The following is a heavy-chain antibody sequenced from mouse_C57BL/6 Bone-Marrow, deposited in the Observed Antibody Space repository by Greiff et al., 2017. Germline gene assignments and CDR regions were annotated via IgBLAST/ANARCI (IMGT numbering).Heavy chain of an antibody. CDR3: ARAGFDDGYYWFAY. V-gene: IGHV1-80*01. CDR2: IYPGDGDT. Sequence: QVQLQQSGAELVKPGASVKISCKASGYAFSSYWMNWVKQRPGKGLEWIGRIYPGDGDTNYNGKFKGKATLTADKSSSTAYMQLSSLTSEDSAVYFCARAGFDDGYYWFAYWGQGTLVTVSA. J-gene: IGHJ3*01. CDR1: GYAFSSYW. D-gene: IGHD2-3*01.